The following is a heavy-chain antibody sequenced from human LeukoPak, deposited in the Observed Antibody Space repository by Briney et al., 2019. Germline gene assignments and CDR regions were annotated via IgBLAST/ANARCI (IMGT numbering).Heavy chain of an antibody. J-gene: IGHJ5*02. D-gene: IGHD4-17*01. CDR2: IYYSGST. CDR1: GGSISSGGYY. V-gene: IGHV4-31*03. Sequence: PSESLSLTCTVSGGSISSGGYYWSWIRQHPGKGLEWIGYIYYSGSTYYNPPLKSRVTISVDTSKNQFSLKLSSVTAADTAVYYCARAYDYGDSNWFDPWGQGTLVTVSS. CDR3: ARAYDYGDSNWFDP.